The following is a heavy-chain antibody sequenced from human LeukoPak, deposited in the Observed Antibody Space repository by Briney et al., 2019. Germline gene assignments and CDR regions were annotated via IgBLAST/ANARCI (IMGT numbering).Heavy chain of an antibody. Sequence: GGSLRLSCAASGFTFSSQNMNWARQAPGRGLEWVAYISTSGDSTKYADSVEGRFTISRDNVENSLYLLMNSLRVDDTAVYYCVKNGWLDYWGQGIVVTVSS. D-gene: IGHD6-19*01. CDR3: VKNGWLDY. J-gene: IGHJ4*02. V-gene: IGHV3-21*01. CDR1: GFTFSSQN. CDR2: ISTSGDST.